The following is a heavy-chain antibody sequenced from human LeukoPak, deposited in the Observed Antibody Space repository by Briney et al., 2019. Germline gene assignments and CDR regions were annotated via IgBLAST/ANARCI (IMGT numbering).Heavy chain of an antibody. Sequence: GESLKISCKGSGYRSTSYWIGWVRPMPGKGLEWMGIIYLGDSDTRYSPSFQGQVTISADKSISTAYLQWSSLKASDTAMYYCARRRGSGSYYRVDAFDIWGQGTMVTVSS. J-gene: IGHJ3*02. CDR3: ARRRGSGSYYRVDAFDI. CDR2: IYLGDSDT. D-gene: IGHD3-10*01. CDR1: GYRSTSYW. V-gene: IGHV5-51*01.